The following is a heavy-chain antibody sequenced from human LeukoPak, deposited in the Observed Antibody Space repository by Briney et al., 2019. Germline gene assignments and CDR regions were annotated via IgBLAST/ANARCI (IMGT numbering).Heavy chain of an antibody. Sequence: SETLSLTCTVSGGSISRYYWSWIPQPPGKGLEWIEYIYYSGSTNYNPSLKSRITISVDTSKNQYSLKLSSVTAADTAVYYCARHSYADAFDIWGQVTMVTVAS. CDR1: GGSISRYY. CDR2: IYYSGST. V-gene: IGHV4-59*08. CDR3: ARHSYADAFDI. J-gene: IGHJ3*02.